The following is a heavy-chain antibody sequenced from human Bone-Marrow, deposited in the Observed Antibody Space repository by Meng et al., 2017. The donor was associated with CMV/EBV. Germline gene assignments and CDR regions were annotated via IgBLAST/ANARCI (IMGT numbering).Heavy chain of an antibody. CDR3: ASDYVWGSYRPGVPMDV. Sequence: SETLSLTCAVYGGSFSGCYWSWIRQPPGKGLEWIGEINHSGSTNYNPSLKSRVTISVDTSKNQFSLKLSSVTAADTAVYYCASDYVWGSYRPGVPMDVWGQGTTVTVSS. CDR2: INHSGST. J-gene: IGHJ6*02. D-gene: IGHD3-16*02. CDR1: GGSFSGCY. V-gene: IGHV4-34*01.